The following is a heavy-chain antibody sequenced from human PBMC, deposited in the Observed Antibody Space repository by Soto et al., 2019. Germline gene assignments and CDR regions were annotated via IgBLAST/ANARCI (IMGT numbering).Heavy chain of an antibody. CDR1: GYTFTIYG. J-gene: IGHJ6*02. V-gene: IGHV1-18*01. Sequence: QVQLVQSGGEVKKPGASVKVSCKASGYTFTIYGINWVRQAPGQGLEWMGWISPDNGNTNYAQKLQGRVTMTTDTSTSTAYMELRSLISDDTAVYYCARALGYSGYAGMDVWVQGTTVTVSS. CDR3: ARALGYSGYAGMDV. CDR2: ISPDNGNT. D-gene: IGHD5-12*01.